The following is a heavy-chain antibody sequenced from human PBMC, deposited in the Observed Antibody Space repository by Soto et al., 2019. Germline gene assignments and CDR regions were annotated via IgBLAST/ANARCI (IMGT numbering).Heavy chain of an antibody. CDR3: AHGRWEESRDGCRGWFDP. CDR1: GGTFSSYT. Sequence: QVQLVQSGAAVKKPGSSVKVSCKASGGTFSSYTISWVRQAPGQGLEWMGRIIPILGIANYAQKFQGRVTITADKSTSTADMELSRLRSEDTAVYYCAHGRWEESRDGCRGWFDPWGQGTLVTVSS. D-gene: IGHD1-26*01. J-gene: IGHJ5*02. V-gene: IGHV1-69*02. CDR2: IIPILGIA.